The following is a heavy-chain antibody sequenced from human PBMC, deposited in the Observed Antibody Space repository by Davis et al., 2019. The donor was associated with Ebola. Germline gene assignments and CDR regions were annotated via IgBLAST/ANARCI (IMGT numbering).Heavy chain of an antibody. V-gene: IGHV5-51*01. CDR3: ARVPNSGSYFSNWFDP. CDR1: GYSFTSYW. D-gene: IGHD1-26*01. Sequence: GESLKISCKGSGYSFTSYWIGWVRQMAGKGLEWMGIIYPGDSDTRYSPSFQGQVTISADKSISTAYLQWSSLKASDTAMYYCARVPNSGSYFSNWFDPWGQGTLVTVSS. J-gene: IGHJ5*02. CDR2: IYPGDSDT.